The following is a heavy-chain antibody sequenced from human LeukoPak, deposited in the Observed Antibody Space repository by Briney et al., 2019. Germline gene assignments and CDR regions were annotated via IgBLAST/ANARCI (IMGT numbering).Heavy chain of an antibody. D-gene: IGHD6-13*01. V-gene: IGHV3-7*01. CDR2: IKQDGSEE. Sequence: GGSLRLSCAASGFIFKSYWMSWVRQAPGKGLEWVANIKQDGSEENYVDSVRGRFTISRDNAKKSLYLQMNSLRAEDTAVYYCAKDWARGVIAAGGTSVDYWGQGTLVTVSS. CDR1: GFIFKSYW. CDR3: AKDWARGVIAAGGTSVDY. J-gene: IGHJ4*02.